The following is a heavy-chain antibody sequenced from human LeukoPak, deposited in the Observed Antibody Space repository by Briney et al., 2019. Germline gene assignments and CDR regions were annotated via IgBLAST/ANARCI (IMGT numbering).Heavy chain of an antibody. V-gene: IGHV3-15*01. CDR3: LPDKGDESF. Sequence: GGSLRLSCEASGFTFNRAWMNWVRQAPGKGLEWVGRIRRVTDGGTVDYAAPVKGRFTISRDDSKNMVYLQINSLKNEDTGVYYCLPDKGDESFWGQGTLVTVSS. D-gene: IGHD1-14*01. CDR2: IRRVTDGGTV. CDR1: GFTFNRAW. J-gene: IGHJ4*02.